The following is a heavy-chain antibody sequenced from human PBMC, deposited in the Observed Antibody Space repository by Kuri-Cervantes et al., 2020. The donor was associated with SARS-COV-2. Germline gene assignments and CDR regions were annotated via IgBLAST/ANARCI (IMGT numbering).Heavy chain of an antibody. V-gene: IGHV4-39*01. CDR2: IYYSGST. CDR1: GGSISSRNFY. CDR3: ARVLRTASFDF. J-gene: IGHJ4*02. Sequence: SETLSLTCSVSGGSISSRNFYWGWFRQPPGMGLEWFGNIYYSGSTYYSPALKSQVTISMDTSKDQFSLKLSSVTAADTAVYYCARVLRTASFDFWGQGTLVTVSS. D-gene: IGHD3-16*01.